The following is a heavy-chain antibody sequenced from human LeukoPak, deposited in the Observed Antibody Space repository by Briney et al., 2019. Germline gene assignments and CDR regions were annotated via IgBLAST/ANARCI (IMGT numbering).Heavy chain of an antibody. Sequence: GGSLRLSCAASGFTFSSYSMNWVRQAPGKGLEWVSSISSSSSYIYYADSVKGRFTISRDNAKNSLYLQMNSLRAEDTAVYYCAKRGYSYGFNWFDPWGQGTLVTVSS. J-gene: IGHJ5*02. CDR1: GFTFSSYS. D-gene: IGHD5-18*01. CDR3: AKRGYSYGFNWFDP. V-gene: IGHV3-21*01. CDR2: ISSSSSYI.